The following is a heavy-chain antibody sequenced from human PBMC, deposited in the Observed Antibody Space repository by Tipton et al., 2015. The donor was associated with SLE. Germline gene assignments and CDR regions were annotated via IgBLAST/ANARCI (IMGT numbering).Heavy chain of an antibody. Sequence: TLSLTCTVSGASMSGYYWSWIRQSPGKGLEWIGYIFDNGNSNYNPSLKSRVTISIDTSKNQFSLRLTSLTAADTAGYYCARVVYSFSDAFDIWGQGTLVTVSS. CDR3: ARVVYSFSDAFDI. D-gene: IGHD6-13*01. CDR2: IFDNGNS. J-gene: IGHJ3*02. CDR1: GASMSGYY. V-gene: IGHV4-59*01.